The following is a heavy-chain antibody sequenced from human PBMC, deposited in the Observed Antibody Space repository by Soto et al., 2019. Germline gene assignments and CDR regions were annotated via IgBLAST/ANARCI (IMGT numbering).Heavy chain of an antibody. CDR1: GFTFTSSA. Sequence: GASVKVSCKASGFTFTSSAVQWVRQARGQRLEWIGWIVVGSGNTNYAQKFQERVTITRDMSTSTAYMELSSLRSEDTAVYYCAGDHVVVVAATPEQYYYVMDVWGQGTTVTVSS. J-gene: IGHJ6*02. CDR3: AGDHVVVVAATPEQYYYVMDV. V-gene: IGHV1-58*01. CDR2: IVVGSGNT. D-gene: IGHD2-15*01.